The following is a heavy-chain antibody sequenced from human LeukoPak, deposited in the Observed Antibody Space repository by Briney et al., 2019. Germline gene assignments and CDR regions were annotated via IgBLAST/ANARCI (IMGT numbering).Heavy chain of an antibody. V-gene: IGHV4-39*01. CDR3: ARRSDIRGADYFDY. J-gene: IGHJ4*02. D-gene: IGHD3-9*01. CDR2: IYYSGST. Sequence: TSETLSLTCAVSGGSISSSSYYWGWIRQPPGKGLEWIGSIYYSGSTYYNPSLKSRVTISVDTSKNQFSLKLSSVTAADTAVYYCARRSDIRGADYFDYWGQGTLVTVSS. CDR1: GGSISSSSYY.